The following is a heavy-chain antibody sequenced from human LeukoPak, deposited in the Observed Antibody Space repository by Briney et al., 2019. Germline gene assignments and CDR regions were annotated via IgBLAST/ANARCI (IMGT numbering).Heavy chain of an antibody. CDR1: GFTVSSNY. D-gene: IGHD1-26*01. CDR2: IYSGRTT. CDR3: ARHYGSGSYYPSY. J-gene: IGHJ4*02. Sequence: GGSLRLSCAASGFTVSSNYMTWVRQAPGKGLDWVSAIYSGRTTYYADSVKGRFTISRDDSKNTLYLQMHSLRAEDTAVYYCARHYGSGSYYPSYWGQGTLVTVSS. V-gene: IGHV3-66*04.